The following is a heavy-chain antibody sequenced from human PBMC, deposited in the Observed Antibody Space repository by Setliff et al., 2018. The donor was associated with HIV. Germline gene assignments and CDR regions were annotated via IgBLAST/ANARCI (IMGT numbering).Heavy chain of an antibody. J-gene: IGHJ3*02. V-gene: IGHV4-31*03. Sequence: SETLSLTCTVSGASITSGYYWSWVRQRPGRGLEWIGHIYYSGGTYYNPSLKSRVTISVDTSKNQFSLKLSSVTAADTAVYYCARVRVPAARGAFDIWGQGTMVTVSS. CDR1: GASITSGYY. CDR2: IYYSGGT. D-gene: IGHD2-2*01. CDR3: ARVRVPAARGAFDI.